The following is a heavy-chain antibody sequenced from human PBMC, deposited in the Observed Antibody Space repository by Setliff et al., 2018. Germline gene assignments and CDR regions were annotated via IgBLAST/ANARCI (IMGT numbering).Heavy chain of an antibody. J-gene: IGHJ4*02. CDR2: ISPYNSNT. Sequence: ASVKVSCKASGYTFFAYGINWVRQAPGQGLEWMGWISPYNSNTLYAQKFQGRVTMTTDTSTNTAYMELRSLRSDDTAMYYCARIDYGGNSVYFDYWGQGTLVPSPQ. CDR3: ARIDYGGNSVYFDY. CDR1: GYTFFAYG. D-gene: IGHD4-17*01. V-gene: IGHV1-18*01.